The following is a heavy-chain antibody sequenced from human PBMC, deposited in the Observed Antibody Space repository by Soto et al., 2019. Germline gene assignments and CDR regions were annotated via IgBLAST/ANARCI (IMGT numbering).Heavy chain of an antibody. CDR3: ARSSSGYDYDWFDP. CDR2: IYSGGRN. V-gene: IGHV4-4*07. D-gene: IGHD5-12*01. CDR1: GGSISSFY. J-gene: IGHJ5*02. Sequence: SETLSLTCTVSGGSISSFYWSWIRQPAGKGLEWIGRIYSGGRNNYNPSLKSRVTMSVDTSKNQFSLRLSSVTAADTAVYYCARSSSGYDYDWFDPWGQGTLVTFSS.